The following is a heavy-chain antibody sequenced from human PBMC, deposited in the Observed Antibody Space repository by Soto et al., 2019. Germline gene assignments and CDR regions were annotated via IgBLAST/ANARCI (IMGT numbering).Heavy chain of an antibody. CDR1: GFSFTSFW. CDR2: IYPDDSDT. Sequence: PGESLKISCKASGFSFTSFWIGWVRQMPGKGLEWMGIIYPDDSDTRYNPSFQGQVTISADRSITTAYLRMSSLKASDTAIYYCAKLPPRAQQLHRYYFDSWGQGTVVTVSS. CDR3: AKLPPRAQQLHRYYFDS. V-gene: IGHV5-51*01. J-gene: IGHJ4*02. D-gene: IGHD6-13*01.